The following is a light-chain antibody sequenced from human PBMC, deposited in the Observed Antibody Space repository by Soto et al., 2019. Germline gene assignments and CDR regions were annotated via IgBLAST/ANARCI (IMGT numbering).Light chain of an antibody. CDR1: SSDVGSYNS. CDR3: SSYTTSATLV. V-gene: IGLV2-14*01. J-gene: IGLJ2*01. Sequence: QSALTQPASVSGSPGQSIAISCTGTSSDVGSYNSVSWYQQFPGKAPKLILYAVTHRPSGVSNRFSGSKSGNTASLTISGLQDEDESDYFCSSYTTSATLVFGVGTKLTVL. CDR2: AVT.